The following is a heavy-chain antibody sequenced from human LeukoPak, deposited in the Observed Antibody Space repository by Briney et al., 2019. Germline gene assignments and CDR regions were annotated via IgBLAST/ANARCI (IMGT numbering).Heavy chain of an antibody. CDR2: VYYSGST. CDR1: GGSISSGDYY. V-gene: IGHV4-30-4*01. CDR3: ARRDIVVVPAALDAFDI. D-gene: IGHD2-2*01. J-gene: IGHJ3*02. Sequence: PSQTLSLTCTVSGGSISSGDYYWSWIRQTPGKGLEWIGYVYYSGSTYYNPSLKSRVTISVDTSKNQFSLKLSSVTAADTAVYYCARRDIVVVPAALDAFDIWGQGTMGTVSS.